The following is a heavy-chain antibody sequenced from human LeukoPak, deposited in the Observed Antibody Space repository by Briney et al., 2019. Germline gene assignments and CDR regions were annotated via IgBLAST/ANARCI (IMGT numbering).Heavy chain of an antibody. CDR2: IKQDGSEN. D-gene: IGHD2-2*01. CDR1: GFTFSTYY. CDR3: ARERYCTSATCYVGTPFDY. V-gene: IGHV3-7*01. J-gene: IGHJ4*02. Sequence: GGSLRLSCAASGFTFSTYYMTWVRQAPGKGLEWVAGIKQDGSENYYVDSVKGRFTISRDNSKSSLSLQMNSLRAEDTTLYFCARERYCTSATCYVGTPFDYWGQGTLVTVSS.